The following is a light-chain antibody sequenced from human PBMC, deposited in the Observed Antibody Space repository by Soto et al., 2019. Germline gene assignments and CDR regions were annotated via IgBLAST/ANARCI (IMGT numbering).Light chain of an antibody. V-gene: IGLV2-14*01. CDR3: SSHGGSSPFYV. CDR2: EVS. CDR1: SSDVGGYNY. Sequence: QSVLTQPASVSGSPGQSITISCTGTSSDVGGYNYVSWYQQHPGKVPKLIIHEVSNRPSGVSNRFSGSKSGNTASLTISGLQTEDEAVYYCSSHGGSSPFYVFGTGTKVTVL. J-gene: IGLJ1*01.